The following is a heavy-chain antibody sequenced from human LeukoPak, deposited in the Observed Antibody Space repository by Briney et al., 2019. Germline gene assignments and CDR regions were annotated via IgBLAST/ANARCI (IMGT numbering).Heavy chain of an antibody. Sequence: GESLKISCKGSGYTFTSFWIGWVRQMPGKGLEWMASTYPGDSDTTYSPSFQGQVTISADKSSSTAYLRLSSLKAPDTAIYYCVRGWWSFDYWGQGSLVTVSS. J-gene: IGHJ4*02. CDR1: GYTFTSFW. V-gene: IGHV5-51*01. CDR2: TYPGDSDT. D-gene: IGHD3-16*01. CDR3: VRGWWSFDY.